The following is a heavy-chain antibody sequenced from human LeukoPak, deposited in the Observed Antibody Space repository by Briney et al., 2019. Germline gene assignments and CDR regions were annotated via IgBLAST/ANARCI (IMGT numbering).Heavy chain of an antibody. CDR1: GGSFSGYY. CDR2: INHSGST. CDR3: ARGGLCRQWLTKGIDY. V-gene: IGHV4-34*01. D-gene: IGHD6-19*01. J-gene: IGHJ4*02. Sequence: PSETLSLTCAVYGGSFSGYYWSWIRQPPGKGLEWIGEINHSGSTNYNPSLKSRVTISVDTSKNQFSLKLSSVTAADTAVYYCARGGLCRQWLTKGIDYWGQGTLVTVSS.